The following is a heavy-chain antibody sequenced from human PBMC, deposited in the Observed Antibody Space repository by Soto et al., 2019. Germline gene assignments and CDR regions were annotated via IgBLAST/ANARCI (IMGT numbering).Heavy chain of an antibody. V-gene: IGHV3-74*01. J-gene: IGHJ5*02. Sequence: GESLKISCAASGLTFRSYWMHWVRQAPGKGLEWVSHINNDGSSTTYADSVKGRFTISRDNAKNTLYLQMNSLRAEDTAVYYCSRGGRQLGPWGQGTLVTVSS. CDR1: GLTFRSYW. D-gene: IGHD1-26*01. CDR3: SRGGRQLGP. CDR2: INNDGSST.